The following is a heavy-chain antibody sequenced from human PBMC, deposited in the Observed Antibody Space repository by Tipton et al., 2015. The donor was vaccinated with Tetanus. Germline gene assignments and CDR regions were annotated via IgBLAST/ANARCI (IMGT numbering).Heavy chain of an antibody. Sequence: QVQLVQSGDEVKRPGASVKVSCKASGYTFTSYGINWVRQAPGQGLEWMGWVSAYNGRTHYAQKVRDRVTMTTDASTRTAYMELRSLRSDDTAMYYCAGDVRAEMGFDYWGRGTRVTVSS. J-gene: IGHJ4*02. V-gene: IGHV1-18*01. CDR1: GYTFTSYG. D-gene: IGHD1-26*01. CDR2: VSAYNGRT. CDR3: AGDVRAEMGFDY.